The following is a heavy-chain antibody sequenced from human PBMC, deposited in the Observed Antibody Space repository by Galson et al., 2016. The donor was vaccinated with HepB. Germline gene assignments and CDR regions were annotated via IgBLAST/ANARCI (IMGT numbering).Heavy chain of an antibody. Sequence: SLRLSCAASGFTFSSHAMSWVRQTPGKGLEWLSSISGGGAKRNYADAVEGRFTISRDKSKNTLFLQMNSLRADDTAVYYCARDGYGSGSYYTLNFDFWGQGTRVTVSS. V-gene: IGHV3-23*01. CDR1: GFTFSSHA. D-gene: IGHD3-10*01. CDR2: ISGGGAKR. J-gene: IGHJ4*02. CDR3: ARDGYGSGSYYTLNFDF.